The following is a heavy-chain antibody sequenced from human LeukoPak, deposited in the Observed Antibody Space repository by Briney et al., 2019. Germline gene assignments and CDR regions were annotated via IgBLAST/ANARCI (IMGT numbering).Heavy chain of an antibody. V-gene: IGHV4-30-4*01. D-gene: IGHD6-6*01. J-gene: IGHJ4*02. CDR3: ARGLSKFSSSSGFDY. CDR2: IYYSGST. CDR1: GGSISSGDYY. Sequence: SETLSLTCTVSGGSISSGDYYWSWIRQPPGKGLEWIGYIYYSGSTYYNPSLKSRVTISVDRSKNQFSLKLSSVTAADTAVCYCARGLSKFSSSSGFDYWGQGTLVTVSS.